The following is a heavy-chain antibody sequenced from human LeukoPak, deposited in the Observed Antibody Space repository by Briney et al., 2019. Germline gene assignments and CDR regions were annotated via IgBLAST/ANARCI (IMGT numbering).Heavy chain of an antibody. CDR1: GGTFSSYA. V-gene: IGHV1-69*05. CDR2: IIPIFDTA. D-gene: IGHD3-22*01. Sequence: SVNVSCKASGGTFSSYAISWVRQAPGQGLEWMGRIIPIFDTANYAQKFQCRVTITTDESTSTANMELSSLRSEDTAVYYCARTYYDSSGYGPDYWGQGTLVTVSS. CDR3: ARTYYDSSGYGPDY. J-gene: IGHJ4*02.